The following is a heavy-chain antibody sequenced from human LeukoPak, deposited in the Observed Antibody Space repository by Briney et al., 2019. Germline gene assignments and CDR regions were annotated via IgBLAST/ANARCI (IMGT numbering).Heavy chain of an antibody. CDR3: ARDRYYYDSSGYYLFDY. J-gene: IGHJ4*02. CDR2: IYYSGST. CDR1: GGSISSSSYY. V-gene: IGHV4-39*07. D-gene: IGHD3-22*01. Sequence: SETLSLTCTVSGGSISSSSYYWGWIRQPPGKGLEWIGSIYYSGSTYYNPSLKSRVTISVDTSKNQFSLKLSSVTAADTAVYYCARDRYYYDSSGYYLFDYWGQGTLVTVSS.